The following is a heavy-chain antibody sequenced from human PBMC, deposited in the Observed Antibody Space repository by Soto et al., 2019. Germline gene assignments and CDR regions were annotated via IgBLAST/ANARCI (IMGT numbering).Heavy chain of an antibody. J-gene: IGHJ4*02. V-gene: IGHV1-69*08. CDR2: IIPLLNTA. CDR3: ARDSPIGSTFSGYDAIDY. D-gene: IGHD5-12*01. Sequence: SVKVSCKASGGPFSNDIITWVRQAPGQGLERMGRIIPLLNTATYAQKFQGRLTITADRPTGTAYMELNSLRSEDTAVYYCARDSPIGSTFSGYDAIDYWGQGTLVTVSS. CDR1: GGPFSNDI.